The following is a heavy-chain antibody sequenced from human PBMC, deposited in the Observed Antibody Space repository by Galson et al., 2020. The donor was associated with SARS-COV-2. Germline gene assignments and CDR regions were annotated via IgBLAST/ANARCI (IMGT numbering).Heavy chain of an antibody. V-gene: IGHV3-72*01. J-gene: IGHJ3*02. D-gene: IGHD2-15*01. CDR1: GLSLTDQY. CDR2: SRIKAKGFST. Sequence: GGSLRLSCVGFGLSLTDQYMDWVRQAPGKGLEWIGRSRIKAKGFSTEYAESVEGRFTVSRDESKNSLYLQMDSLKTEDTAVYYCTRDRAYWSGGNGFTAFDMWGQGTMVYVSS. CDR3: TRDRAYWSGGNGFTAFDM.